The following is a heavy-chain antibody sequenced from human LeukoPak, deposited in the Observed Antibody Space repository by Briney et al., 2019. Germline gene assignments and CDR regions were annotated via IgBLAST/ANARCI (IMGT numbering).Heavy chain of an antibody. CDR2: ISGSGVNT. CDR3: AKDRYDSSGYYYSGSAFDI. Sequence: GGSLRLSCAASGFTFRSYGMNWVRQAPGKGLEWVSAISGSGVNTYYADSVKGRFTISRDNSKNTLYLQMNSLRAEDTAVYYCAKDRYDSSGYYYSGSAFDIWGQGTMVTVSS. V-gene: IGHV3-23*01. D-gene: IGHD3-22*01. CDR1: GFTFRSYG. J-gene: IGHJ3*02.